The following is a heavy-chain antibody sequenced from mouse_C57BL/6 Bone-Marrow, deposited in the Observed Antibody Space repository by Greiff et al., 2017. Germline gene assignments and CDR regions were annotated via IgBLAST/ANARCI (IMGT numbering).Heavy chain of an antibody. V-gene: IGHV1-81*01. J-gene: IGHJ3*01. CDR3: AGYESHYGSSSPFAY. Sequence: LVEPGAELARPGASVQLSCKASGYTFTSYGIRWVKQRTGQGLEWIGEIYPRSGNTYYNAKFKGKATLTADKSSSTAYMELRSLTSMDSAVYFCAGYESHYGSSSPFAYWGQGTLVTVSA. CDR1: GYTFTSYG. D-gene: IGHD1-1*01. CDR2: IYPRSGNT.